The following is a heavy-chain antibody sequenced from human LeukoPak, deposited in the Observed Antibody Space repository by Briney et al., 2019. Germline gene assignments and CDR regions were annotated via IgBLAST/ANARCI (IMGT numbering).Heavy chain of an antibody. CDR1: GDSISSYY. CDR3: ARGRGTYYFHSTGYYDY. D-gene: IGHD3-22*01. CDR2: IYQSGST. J-gene: IGHJ4*02. V-gene: IGHV4-59*08. Sequence: SETLSLTCTVSGDSISSYYWSWIRQPPGKGLEWIGYIYQSGSTNYNPSLKSRVTISLDTSKNQFSLKLSSVTAADTAVYYCARGRGTYYFHSTGYYDYWGQGTLVTVSS.